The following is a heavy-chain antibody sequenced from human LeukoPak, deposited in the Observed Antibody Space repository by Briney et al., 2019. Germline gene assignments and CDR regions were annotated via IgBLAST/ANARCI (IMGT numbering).Heavy chain of an antibody. D-gene: IGHD3-3*01. V-gene: IGHV4-59*12. CDR2: IYYSGST. CDR1: GGSISSYY. J-gene: IGHJ4*02. Sequence: SETLSLTCTVSGGSISSYYWSWIRQPPGKGLEWIGYIYYSGSTNYNPSLKSRVTISVDRSKNQFSLKLSSVTAADTAVYYCARGRGSAEGDFWSGYYQSTNTFDYWGQGTLVTVSS. CDR3: ARGRGSAEGDFWSGYYQSTNTFDY.